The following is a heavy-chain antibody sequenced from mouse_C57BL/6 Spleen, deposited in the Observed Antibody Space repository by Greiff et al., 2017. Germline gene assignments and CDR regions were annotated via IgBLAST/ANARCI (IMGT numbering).Heavy chain of an antibody. D-gene: IGHD2-4*01. CDR2: ISSGGDYI. CDR3: TRDAYHDDDWGYYFDY. J-gene: IGHJ2*01. CDR1: GFTFSSYA. Sequence: EVHLVESGEGLVKPGGSLKLSCAASGFTFSSYAMSWVRQTPEQRLEWVAYISSGGDYIYYADTVKGRFTITRDNARNTLYLQMNSLMSEDTDMYYCTRDAYHDDDWGYYFDYWGQGTTLTVSS. V-gene: IGHV5-9-1*02.